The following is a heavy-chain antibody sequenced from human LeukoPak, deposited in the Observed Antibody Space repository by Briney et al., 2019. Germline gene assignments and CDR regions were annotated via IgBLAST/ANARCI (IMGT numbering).Heavy chain of an antibody. V-gene: IGHV3-48*03. CDR3: ARDPNRIAVAGTLASYDY. J-gene: IGHJ4*02. Sequence: PGGSLRLSCAASGFTFSSYEMNWVRQAPGKGLEWVSYISSSGSTIYYADPVKGRFTISRDNAKNSLYLQMNSLRAEDTAVYYCARDPNRIAVAGTLASYDYWGQGTLVTVSS. CDR2: ISSSGSTI. D-gene: IGHD6-19*01. CDR1: GFTFSSYE.